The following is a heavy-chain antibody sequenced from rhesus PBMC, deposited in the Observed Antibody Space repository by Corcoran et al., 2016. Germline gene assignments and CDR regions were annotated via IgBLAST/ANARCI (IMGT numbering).Heavy chain of an antibody. CDR1: GGSISDDYY. Sequence: QVQLQESGPGLVKPSETLSLTCAVSGGSISDDYYWSWIRQPPGKGLEWIGYIYGSGGGTNYNPSLRNRVTISIDTSKNQFSLKLSSVTAADTAVYYCARYSWNYYGLDSWGQGVVVTVSS. CDR2: IYGSGGGT. D-gene: IGHD1-1-1*01. J-gene: IGHJ6*01. V-gene: IGHV4-106*01. CDR3: ARYSWNYYGLDS.